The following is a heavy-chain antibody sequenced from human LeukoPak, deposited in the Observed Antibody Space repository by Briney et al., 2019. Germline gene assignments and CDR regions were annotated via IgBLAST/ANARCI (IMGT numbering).Heavy chain of an antibody. V-gene: IGHV4-34*01. D-gene: IGHD2-2*01. J-gene: IGHJ5*02. Sequence: PSETLSLTCAVYGGSFSGYYWSWIRQPPGKGLEWIGEINHIVSTNYNPSLKSRVTISVDTSKNQFSLKLSSVTAADTAVYYCARPSRRYCSSTSCYRDVWFDPWGQGALVTVSS. CDR2: INHIVST. CDR3: ARPSRRYCSSTSCYRDVWFDP. CDR1: GGSFSGYY.